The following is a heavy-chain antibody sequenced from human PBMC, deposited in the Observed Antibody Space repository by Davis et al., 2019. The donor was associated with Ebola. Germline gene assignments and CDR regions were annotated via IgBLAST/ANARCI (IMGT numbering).Heavy chain of an antibody. CDR1: GGSVSSGSYY. CDR3: ARDRSYDSSGYYDY. CDR2: IYYSGST. D-gene: IGHD3-22*01. V-gene: IGHV4-61*01. J-gene: IGHJ4*02. Sequence: SETLSLTCTVSGGSVSSGSYYWSWIRQPPGKGLEWIAYIYYSGSTNYNPSLKSRVTISVDTSKNQFSLKLSSVTAADTAVYYCARDRSYDSSGYYDYWGQGTLVTVSS.